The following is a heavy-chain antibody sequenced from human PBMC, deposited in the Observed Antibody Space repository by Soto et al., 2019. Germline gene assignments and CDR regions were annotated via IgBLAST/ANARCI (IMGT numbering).Heavy chain of an antibody. J-gene: IGHJ4*02. V-gene: IGHV3-23*01. CDR3: AKRRGAGGHFDY. CDR1: GFTFSSYA. D-gene: IGHD2-15*01. CDR2: VSIGGST. Sequence: GGSLSLSCAASGFTFSSYAMGWVRQGPGKGLEWVAVVSIGGSTHYADSVRGRFTISRDNSKNTLSLQMNSLTAEDTAVYFCAKRRGAGGHFDYWGQGALVTVAS.